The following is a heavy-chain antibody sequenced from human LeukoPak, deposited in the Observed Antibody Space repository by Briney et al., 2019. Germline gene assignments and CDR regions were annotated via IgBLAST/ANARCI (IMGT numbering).Heavy chain of an antibody. Sequence: ASVKVSCKASGYTFTSYAMNWVRQAPGQGLEWMGWINTNTGNPTYAQGFTGRFVFSLDTSVSTAYLQISSLKAEDTAVYYCASQLLGSTYYYYYGMDVWGQGTTVTVSS. CDR1: GYTFTSYA. D-gene: IGHD2-15*01. CDR3: ASQLLGSTYYYYYGMDV. CDR2: INTNTGNP. J-gene: IGHJ6*02. V-gene: IGHV7-4-1*02.